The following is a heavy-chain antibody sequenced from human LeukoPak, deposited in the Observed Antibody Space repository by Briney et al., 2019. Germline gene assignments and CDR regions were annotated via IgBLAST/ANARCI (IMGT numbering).Heavy chain of an antibody. J-gene: IGHJ4*02. CDR3: ARVTYYYGSGSYYNGPFDY. V-gene: IGHV4-59*01. CDR2: IYYSGST. Sequence: SETLSLTCTVSGGSISSYYWSWIRQPPGKGPEWIGYIYYSGSTNYNPSLKSRVTISVDTSKNQFSLKLSSVTAADTAVYYCARVTYYYGSGSYYNGPFDYWGQGTLVTVSS. CDR1: GGSISSYY. D-gene: IGHD3-10*01.